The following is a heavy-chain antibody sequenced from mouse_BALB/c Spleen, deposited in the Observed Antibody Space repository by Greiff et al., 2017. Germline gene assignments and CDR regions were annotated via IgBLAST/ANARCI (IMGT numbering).Heavy chain of an antibody. CDR2: INPDSSTI. Sequence: EVKLMESGGGLVQPGGSLKLSCAASGFDFSRYWMSWVRQAPGKGLEWIGEINPDSSTINYTPSLKDKFIISRDNAKNTLYLQMSKVRSEDTALYYFASLITTIGACFAYWGQGTLVTVST. J-gene: IGHJ3*01. CDR1: GFDFSRYW. CDR3: ASLITTIGACFAY. D-gene: IGHD1-2*01. V-gene: IGHV4-1*02.